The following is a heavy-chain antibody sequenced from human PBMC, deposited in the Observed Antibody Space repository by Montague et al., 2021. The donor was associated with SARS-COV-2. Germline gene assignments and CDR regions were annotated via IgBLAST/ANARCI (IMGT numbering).Heavy chain of an antibody. V-gene: IGHV4-59*08. J-gene: IGHJ1*01. Sequence: SDIRSLTCTVSGGSLSSYYWSWIRQPPGKGLEWIGYIYYSGSTNYNPSLKSRVTISVDTSKNQFSLNLSSVTAADTAVYYCARHVSGSLTHFHHWGQGSLVTVSS. CDR2: IYYSGST. CDR3: ARHVSGSLTHFHH. CDR1: GGSLSSYY. D-gene: IGHD1-26*01.